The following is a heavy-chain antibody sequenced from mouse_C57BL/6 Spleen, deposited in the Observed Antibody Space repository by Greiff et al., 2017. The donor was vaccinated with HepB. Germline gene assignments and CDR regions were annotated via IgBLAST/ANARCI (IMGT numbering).Heavy chain of an antibody. J-gene: IGHJ4*01. CDR3: ARSRGLDY. CDR2: IYPSDSET. V-gene: IGHV1-61*01. Sequence: QFQLQQPGAELVRPGSSVKLSCKASGYTFTSYWMDWVKQRPGQGLEWIGNIYPSDSETHYNQKFKDKATLTVDKSSSTAYMQLSSLTSEDSAVYYCARSRGLDYWGQGTSVTVSS. CDR1: GYTFTSYW.